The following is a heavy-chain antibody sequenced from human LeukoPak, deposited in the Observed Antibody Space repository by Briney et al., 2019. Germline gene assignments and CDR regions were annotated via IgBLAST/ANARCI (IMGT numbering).Heavy chain of an antibody. J-gene: IGHJ4*02. CDR3: ARDAQVTTVTTGSFYDY. CDR2: IYYSGST. Sequence: PSETLSLTCTVSGGSISSSSYYWGWIRQPPGKGLEWIGSIYYSGSTYYNPSLKSRVTISVDTSKNQFSLKLSSVTAADTAVYYCARDAQVTTVTTGSFYDYWGQGTLVTVSS. D-gene: IGHD4-11*01. V-gene: IGHV4-39*07. CDR1: GGSISSSSYY.